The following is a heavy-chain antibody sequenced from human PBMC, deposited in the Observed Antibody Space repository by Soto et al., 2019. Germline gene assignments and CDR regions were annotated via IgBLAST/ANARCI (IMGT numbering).Heavy chain of an antibody. V-gene: IGHV6-1*01. CDR3: ARGESISVAWFDY. CDR2: TYYRSKWYN. D-gene: IGHD6-19*01. Sequence: SQTLSLTCVISGDSASSNSAALSWIRQSPSRGLEWLGRTYYRSKWYNDYAVSVKSRITINPDTSKNQFSLQLNSVTPEDTAVYYCARGESISVAWFDYWGQGTLVTVSS. CDR1: GDSASSNSAA. J-gene: IGHJ4*02.